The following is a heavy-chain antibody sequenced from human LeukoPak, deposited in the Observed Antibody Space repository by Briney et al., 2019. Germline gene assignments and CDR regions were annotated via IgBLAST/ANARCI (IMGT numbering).Heavy chain of an antibody. V-gene: IGHV4-39*01. CDR1: GGSISSSSYY. Sequence: SETLSLTCTVSGGSISSSSYYWGWIRQPPGKGLEWIGSIYYSGSTYYNPSLKSRVTISVDTSKNQFSLKLSSVTAADTAVYYCARQGYCGGDCYFGYWGQGTLVTVSS. CDR3: ARQGYCGGDCYFGY. J-gene: IGHJ4*02. CDR2: IYYSGST. D-gene: IGHD2-21*02.